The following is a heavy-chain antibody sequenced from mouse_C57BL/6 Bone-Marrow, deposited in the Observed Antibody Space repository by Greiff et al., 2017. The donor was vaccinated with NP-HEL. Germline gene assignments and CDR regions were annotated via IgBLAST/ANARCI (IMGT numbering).Heavy chain of an antibody. J-gene: IGHJ1*03. CDR3: ARDYGSRYWYFDV. CDR1: DSEVFPIAY. D-gene: IGHD1-1*01. V-gene: IGHV15-2*01. Sequence: QVQLKESGSELRSPGSSVKLSCKDFDSEVFPIAYMSWVRQKPGHGFEWIGGILPSIGRTIYGEKFEDKATLDADTLSNTAYLELNSLTSEDSAIYYCARDYGSRYWYFDVWGTGTTVTVSS. CDR2: ILPSIGRT.